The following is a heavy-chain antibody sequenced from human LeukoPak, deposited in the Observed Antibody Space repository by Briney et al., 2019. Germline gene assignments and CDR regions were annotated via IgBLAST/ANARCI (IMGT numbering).Heavy chain of an antibody. CDR1: GFTFSSYA. V-gene: IGHV3-23*01. CDR3: ARASGYSGYDPFDY. D-gene: IGHD5-12*01. Sequence: GGSLRLSCAASGFTFSSYAMSWVRQAPGKGLEWVSGISGSGGSTYYADSVKGRFTISRDNSKNTLYLQMNTLRAEDTAVYYCARASGYSGYDPFDYWGQGTLVTVSS. J-gene: IGHJ4*02. CDR2: ISGSGGST.